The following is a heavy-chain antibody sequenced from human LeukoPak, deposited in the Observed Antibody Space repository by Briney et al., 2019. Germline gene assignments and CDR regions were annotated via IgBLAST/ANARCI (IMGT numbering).Heavy chain of an antibody. CDR2: IYHSGST. Sequence: SETLSLTCAVSGYSISSGYYWGWIRQPPGKGLECIGSIYHSGSTYYNPSLKSRVTISVATSKNQFSLKLSSVTAADTAVYYCAREAGYYGSGFYYFDYWGQGTLVTVSS. CDR1: GYSISSGYY. J-gene: IGHJ4*02. V-gene: IGHV4-38-2*02. D-gene: IGHD3-10*01. CDR3: AREAGYYGSGFYYFDY.